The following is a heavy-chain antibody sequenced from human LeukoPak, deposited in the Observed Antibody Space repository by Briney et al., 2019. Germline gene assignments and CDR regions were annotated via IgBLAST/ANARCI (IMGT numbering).Heavy chain of an antibody. CDR1: GFTFSSYA. Sequence: HTGGSLRLSCAASGFTFSSYAMSWVRQAPGKGLEWVSAISGSGGSTYYADSVKGRFTISRDNSKNTLYLQMNSLRAEDTAVYYCATWGYSYGTRDYWGQGTLVTVSS. J-gene: IGHJ4*02. CDR3: ATWGYSYGTRDY. D-gene: IGHD5-18*01. CDR2: ISGSGGST. V-gene: IGHV3-23*01.